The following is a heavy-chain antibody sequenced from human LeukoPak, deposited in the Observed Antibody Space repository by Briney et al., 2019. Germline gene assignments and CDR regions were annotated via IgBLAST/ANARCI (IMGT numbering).Heavy chain of an antibody. Sequence: PSETLSLTCAVSGDFISDNNYYWAWIRQPPGKGLEWIATIYYSGSTYFNRSLESRITMSVDTSRNQFSLRLDSVTAADTAVYFCTRHGWRLSGSGYYHDSWGQGLLVTVSS. CDR3: TRHGWRLSGSGYYHDS. CDR1: GDFISDNNYY. CDR2: IYYSGST. D-gene: IGHD3-22*01. V-gene: IGHV4-39*01. J-gene: IGHJ4*02.